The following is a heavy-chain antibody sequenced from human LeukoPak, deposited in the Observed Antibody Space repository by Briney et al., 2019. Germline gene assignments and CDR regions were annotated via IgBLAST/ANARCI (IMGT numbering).Heavy chain of an antibody. V-gene: IGHV3-48*03. CDR3: ARDTYYYDSSGYYLVYFDY. CDR1: GFTFSSYE. D-gene: IGHD3-22*01. J-gene: IGHJ4*02. Sequence: GGSLRLSCAASGFTFSSYEMNWVRQAPGKGLEWVSYISSSGSTIYYTDSVKGRFTISRDNAKNSLYLQMNSLRAEDTAVYYCARDTYYYDSSGYYLVYFDYWGQGTLVTVSS. CDR2: ISSSGSTI.